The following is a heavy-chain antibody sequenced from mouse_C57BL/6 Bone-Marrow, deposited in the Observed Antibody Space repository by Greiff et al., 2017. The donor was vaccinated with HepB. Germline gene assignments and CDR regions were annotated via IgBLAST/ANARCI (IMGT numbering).Heavy chain of an antibody. J-gene: IGHJ3*01. CDR2: IDPENGDT. V-gene: IGHV14-4*01. CDR1: GFNIKDDY. D-gene: IGHD2-2*01. Sequence: EVQLQQSGAELVRPGASVKLSCTASGFNIKDDYMHWVKQRPEQGLEWIGWIDPENGDTEYASKFQGKATITADTSSNTAYLQLSSLTSEDTAVYYCTPHGYEPLRRFAYWGQGTLVTVSA. CDR3: TPHGYEPLRRFAY.